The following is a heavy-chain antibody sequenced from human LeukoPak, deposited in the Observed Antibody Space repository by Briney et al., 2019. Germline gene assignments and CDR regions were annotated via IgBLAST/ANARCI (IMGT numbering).Heavy chain of an antibody. V-gene: IGHV3-13*01. D-gene: IGHD2-15*01. CDR3: ARSFHCSGGRCYLDFLL. Sequence: GGSLRLSCAASGFTFNNYDMHWVRHATGKGLEWVAAIGTEGDTYYPDSVKGRFTISRENGKISLFLQMDSLRAGDSAVYYCARSFHCSGGRCYLDFLLWGQGTLVTVSS. CDR1: GFTFNNYD. CDR2: IGTEGDT. J-gene: IGHJ1*01.